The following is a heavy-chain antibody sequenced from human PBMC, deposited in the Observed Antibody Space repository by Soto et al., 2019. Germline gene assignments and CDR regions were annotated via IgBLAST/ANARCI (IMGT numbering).Heavy chain of an antibody. V-gene: IGHV3-33*01. CDR3: ARGPLGYCSSTSCSGYYYYYYGMDV. Sequence: PGGSLRLSCAASGFTFSSYGMHWVRQAPGKGLEWVAVIWYDGSNKYYADSVKGRFTISRDNSKNTLYLQMNSLRAEDTAVYYCARGPLGYCSSTSCSGYYYYYYGMDVWGQGTTVTVSS. J-gene: IGHJ6*02. CDR1: GFTFSSYG. CDR2: IWYDGSNK. D-gene: IGHD2-2*01.